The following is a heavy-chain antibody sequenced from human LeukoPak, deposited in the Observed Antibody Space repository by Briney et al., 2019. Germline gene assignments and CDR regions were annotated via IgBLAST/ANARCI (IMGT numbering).Heavy chain of an antibody. CDR1: GFTFSTYN. CDR3: ARGAGGLDY. V-gene: IGHV3-21*06. CDR2: ITSGGGYT. Sequence: GGSLRLSCAASGFTFSTYNMNWVRQAPGKGLEWVSSITSGGGYTYYADPVKGRFTTSRDNAKNSLSLRLDSLRAEDTAVYYCARGAGGLDYWGQGILVTVSS. D-gene: IGHD6-13*01. J-gene: IGHJ4*02.